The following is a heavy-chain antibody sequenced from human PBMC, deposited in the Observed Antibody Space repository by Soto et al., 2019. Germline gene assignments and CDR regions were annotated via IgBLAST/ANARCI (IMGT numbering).Heavy chain of an antibody. CDR3: GRRKREWLVYNGFDP. CDR1: GLSFSDYY. CDR2: INHSGST. D-gene: IGHD6-19*01. V-gene: IGHV4-34*01. Sequence: SETLSLTCAVYGLSFSDYYWRWIRQPPGKGLEWIGEINHSGSTSYTASFKRRRIISADTSKNQFFLKLSSVTAADTAVYYCGRRKREWLVYNGFDPWGKCTRVTVS. J-gene: IGHJ5*02.